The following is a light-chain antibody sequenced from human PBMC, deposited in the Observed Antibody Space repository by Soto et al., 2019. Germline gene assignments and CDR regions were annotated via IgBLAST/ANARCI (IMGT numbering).Light chain of an antibody. J-gene: IGLJ1*01. CDR1: SSNIGLHY. V-gene: IGLV1-51*01. CDR3: GTWDNTLSVLYV. Sequence: QSVLTQPPSVSAAPGQKVTISCSGSSSNIGLHYVSWYQQLPGLAPKLLIYDNNKRPSGIPDRFSGSKSGTSATLDITGLQTADEADYYCGTWDNTLSVLYVFGTGTKVTVL. CDR2: DNN.